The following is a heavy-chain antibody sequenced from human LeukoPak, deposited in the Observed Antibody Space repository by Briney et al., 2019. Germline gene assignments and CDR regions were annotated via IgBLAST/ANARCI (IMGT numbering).Heavy chain of an antibody. CDR1: GGSISSSS. CDR2: ISFDGKIS. D-gene: IGHD7-27*01. Sequence: LSLTCTVSGGSISSSSYYWGWIRQAPGKGLEWVAVISFDGKISYYADSVKGRFIISRDNSKNTLDLQMNSLRPEDTAGYYCAKELSATPRAAVQTGDAFDVWGQGTMVTVSS. CDR3: AKELSATPRAAVQTGDAFDV. J-gene: IGHJ3*01. V-gene: IGHV3-30*18.